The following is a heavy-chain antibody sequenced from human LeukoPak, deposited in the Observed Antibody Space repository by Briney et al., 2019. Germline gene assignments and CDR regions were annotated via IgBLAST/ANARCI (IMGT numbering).Heavy chain of an antibody. J-gene: IGHJ4*02. Sequence: GGSLRLSCAASGFTFSSYGMHWVRQAPGKGLEWVAVMSYDGSNKYYADSVKGRFTISRDNSKNTLYLQMNSLRAEDTAVYYCAKESSGYLSYYFDYWGQGTLVTVSS. CDR2: MSYDGSNK. D-gene: IGHD3-22*01. CDR1: GFTFSSYG. CDR3: AKESSGYLSYYFDY. V-gene: IGHV3-30*18.